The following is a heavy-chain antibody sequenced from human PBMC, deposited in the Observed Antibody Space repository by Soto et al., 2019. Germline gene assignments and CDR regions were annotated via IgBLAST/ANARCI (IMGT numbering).Heavy chain of an antibody. J-gene: IGHJ3*02. Sequence: SWVESSLWPLARTVSASTHSWLRHAGGQGRRLMGRIIPILGTAHYAQKFQGRVTITADKSTSTAYMELSSLRSEDTAVYYCARDVPTQKRIAVAGLNAFDIWGQGTMVTVSS. CDR1: ARTVSAST. CDR2: IIPILGTA. V-gene: IGHV1-69*08. D-gene: IGHD6-19*01. CDR3: ARDVPTQKRIAVAGLNAFDI.